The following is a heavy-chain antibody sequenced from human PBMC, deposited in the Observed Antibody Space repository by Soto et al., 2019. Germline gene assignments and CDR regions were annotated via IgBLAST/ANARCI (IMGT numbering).Heavy chain of an antibody. D-gene: IGHD2-15*01. J-gene: IGHJ5*02. CDR1: GGSISSGGYY. CDR3: ARAEGGGNWFAP. V-gene: IGHV4-31*03. CDR2: IYYSGST. Sequence: SETLSLTCTVSGGSISSGGYYWSWIRQHPGKGLEWIGYIYYSGSTYYNPSLKSRVTISVDTSKNQFSLKLSSVTAADTAVYYCARAEGGGNWFAPWGQGTLVTSPQ.